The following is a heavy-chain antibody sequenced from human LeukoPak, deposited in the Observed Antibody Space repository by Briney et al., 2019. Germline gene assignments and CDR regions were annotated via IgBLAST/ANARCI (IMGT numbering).Heavy chain of an antibody. CDR2: ISSNGGST. D-gene: IGHD6-19*01. V-gene: IGHV3-64D*06. Sequence: PGGSLRLSCSASGFTFSSYAMHRVRQAPGKGLEYVSAISSNGGSTYYADSVKGRFTISRDNSKNTLYLQMSSLRAEDTAVYYCVTGYSSGWGAFDIWGQGTVVTVSS. CDR1: GFTFSSYA. J-gene: IGHJ3*02. CDR3: VTGYSSGWGAFDI.